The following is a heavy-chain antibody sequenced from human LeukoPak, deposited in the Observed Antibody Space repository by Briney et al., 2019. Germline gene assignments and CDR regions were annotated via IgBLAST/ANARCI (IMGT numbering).Heavy chain of an antibody. CDR2: IIPIFGTA. J-gene: IGHJ4*02. Sequence: GASVKVSCKASGGTFSSYAISWVRQAPGQGLEWMGGIIPIFGTANYAQKFQGRVTITADKSTSTAYMELSSLRSEDTAVYYCARGDDSSGYYGAFDYWGQGTLVTVSS. CDR1: GGTFSSYA. D-gene: IGHD3-22*01. CDR3: ARGDDSSGYYGAFDY. V-gene: IGHV1-69*06.